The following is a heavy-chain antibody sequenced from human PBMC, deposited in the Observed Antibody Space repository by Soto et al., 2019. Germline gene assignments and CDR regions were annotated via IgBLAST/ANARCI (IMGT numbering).Heavy chain of an antibody. J-gene: IGHJ3*02. CDR1: GFTFSSYA. CDR3: ASSLSEVGATVEAFDI. Sequence: GGTLRLSCAASGFTFSSYAMHWVRQAPGKGLEWVAVISYDGSNKYYADSVKGRFTISRDNSKNTLYLQMSSLRAEDTAVYYCASSLSEVGATVEAFDIWGQGTMVTVSS. CDR2: ISYDGSNK. D-gene: IGHD1-26*01. V-gene: IGHV3-30-3*01.